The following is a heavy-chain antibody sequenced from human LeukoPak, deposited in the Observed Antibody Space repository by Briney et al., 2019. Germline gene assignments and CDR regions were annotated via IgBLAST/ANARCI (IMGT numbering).Heavy chain of an antibody. CDR1: GGSFSGYY. CDR3: ARQPSNSVLRYFDWLGYFDY. Sequence: SETLSLTCAVYGGSFSGYYWSWIRQPPGKGLEWIGEINHSGSTNYNPSLKSRVTISVDTSKNQFSLKLSSVTAADTAVYYCARQPSNSVLRYFDWLGYFDYWGQGTLVTVSS. CDR2: INHSGST. J-gene: IGHJ4*02. D-gene: IGHD3-9*01. V-gene: IGHV4-34*01.